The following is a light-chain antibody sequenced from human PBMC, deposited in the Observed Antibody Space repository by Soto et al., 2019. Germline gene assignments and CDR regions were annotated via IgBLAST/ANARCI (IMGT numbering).Light chain of an antibody. CDR2: AAS. CDR3: LQDYNYPLT. J-gene: IGKJ4*01. Sequence: AIQMTQSPSSLSASVGDRVTITCRASQGIRHYLGWYQQKPGKAPKLLIYAASSIQSGVPSRFSGSGSGTDFTLTISSLQPADFATYYCLQDYNYPLTFGGGTKVEIK. CDR1: QGIRHY. V-gene: IGKV1-6*01.